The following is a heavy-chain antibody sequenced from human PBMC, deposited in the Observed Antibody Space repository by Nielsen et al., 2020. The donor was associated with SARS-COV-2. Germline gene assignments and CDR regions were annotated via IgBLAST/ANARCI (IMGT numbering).Heavy chain of an antibody. Sequence: LRLSCTVSGGSISSGDYYWSWIRQPPGKGLEWIGYIYYSGSTYYNPSLKSRVTISVDTSKNQFSLKLSSVTAADTAVYYCARQERAAARENPNYYYYGMDVWGQGTTVTVSS. V-gene: IGHV4-30-4*01. CDR2: IYYSGST. CDR1: GGSISSGDYY. D-gene: IGHD6-13*01. J-gene: IGHJ6*02. CDR3: ARQERAAARENPNYYYYGMDV.